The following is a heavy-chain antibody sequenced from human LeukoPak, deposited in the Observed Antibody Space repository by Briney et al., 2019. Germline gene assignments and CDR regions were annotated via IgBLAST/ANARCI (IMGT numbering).Heavy chain of an antibody. V-gene: IGHV4-34*01. CDR3: ARVTLAKGPTNLLLQQLVTNWFDP. D-gene: IGHD6-13*01. J-gene: IGHJ5*02. Sequence: SETLSLTCAVYGGSFSGYYWSWIRQPPAKGLEWIGEINHSGSTNYNPSLKSRVTISVDTYKNQFSLKLSSVTAADTAVYYCARVTLAKGPTNLLLQQLVTNWFDPWGQGTLVPVSS. CDR1: GGSFSGYY. CDR2: INHSGST.